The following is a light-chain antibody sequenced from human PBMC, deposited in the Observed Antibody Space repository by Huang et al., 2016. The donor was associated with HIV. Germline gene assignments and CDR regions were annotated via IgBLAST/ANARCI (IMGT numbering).Light chain of an antibody. Sequence: DIQMTQSPSSLSAPVGDRVTIPCQASQDIRKYFNWYQQKPGKAPKLLIYDASNLQTGVTSRFSVNGSGTDFTFTISSLQPEDIATYYCQQYDNLYTFGQGTKLEIK. CDR2: DAS. CDR3: QQYDNLYT. CDR1: QDIRKY. J-gene: IGKJ2*01. V-gene: IGKV1-33*01.